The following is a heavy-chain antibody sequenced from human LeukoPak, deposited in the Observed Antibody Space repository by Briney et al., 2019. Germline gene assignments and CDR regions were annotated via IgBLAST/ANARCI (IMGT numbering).Heavy chain of an antibody. Sequence: SETLSLTCTVSGGSISSYYWSWIRQPPGKGLEWIGYIYYSGSTNYNPSLKSRVTISVDTSKNQFSLKLSSVAAADTAVYYCARGQQQLADLDYWGQGTLVTVSS. D-gene: IGHD6-13*01. J-gene: IGHJ4*02. CDR2: IYYSGST. V-gene: IGHV4-59*01. CDR3: ARGQQQLADLDY. CDR1: GGSISSYY.